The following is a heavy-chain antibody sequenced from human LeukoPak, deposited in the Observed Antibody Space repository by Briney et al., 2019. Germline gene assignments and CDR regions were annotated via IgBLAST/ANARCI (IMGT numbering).Heavy chain of an antibody. CDR3: AKFSPYGGNSY. V-gene: IGHV3-21*04. CDR2: ISSSGSST. CDR1: GFTFSSYS. Sequence: GGSLRLSCAASGFTFSSYSMNWVRQAPGRGLEWVSSISSSGSSTYYADSVKGRFTISRDNAKNSLYLQMNSLKVEDTALYYCAKFSPYGGNSYWGQGTLVTVSS. J-gene: IGHJ4*02. D-gene: IGHD4-23*01.